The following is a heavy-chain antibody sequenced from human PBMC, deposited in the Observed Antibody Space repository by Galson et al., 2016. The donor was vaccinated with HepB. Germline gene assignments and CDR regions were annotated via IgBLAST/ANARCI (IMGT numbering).Heavy chain of an antibody. CDR1: GSTFSSYS. D-gene: IGHD4-17*01. J-gene: IGHJ4*02. Sequence: SLRLSCAASGSTFSSYSMNWVRQAPGKGLEWVSSISSSSSYIYYADSVKGRFTISRDNAKNSLYLQMNSLRAEDTAAYYCARAVSWDYGDYAGYWGQGTLVTVSS. CDR2: ISSSSSYI. CDR3: ARAVSWDYGDYAGY. V-gene: IGHV3-21*01.